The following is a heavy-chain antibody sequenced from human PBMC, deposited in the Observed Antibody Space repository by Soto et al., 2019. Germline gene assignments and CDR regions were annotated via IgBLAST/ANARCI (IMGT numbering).Heavy chain of an antibody. CDR1: GYTFTSYG. D-gene: IGHD6-19*01. V-gene: IGHV1-69*13. CDR2: IITIFGTA. Sequence: SVKVSCKASGYTFTSYGISWVRQAPGQGLEWMGGIITIFGTANYAQKFQGRVTITADESTSTAYMELSSLRSEDTAVYYCARAIGIAVAGTFDYWGQGTRVTVSS. CDR3: ARAIGIAVAGTFDY. J-gene: IGHJ4*02.